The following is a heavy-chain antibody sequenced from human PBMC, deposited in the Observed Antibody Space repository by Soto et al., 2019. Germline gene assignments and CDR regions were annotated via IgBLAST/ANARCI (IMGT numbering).Heavy chain of an antibody. D-gene: IGHD6-13*01. V-gene: IGHV3-48*02. CDR1: GFSFSIYS. Sequence: GGSLRLSCAASGFSFSIYSMNWVRQAPGKGLEWVSYISGSDSSIYYADSVKGRFTISRDNAKSSLYLQMNSLRDEDTAVYYCARADSNNWYWGQGTLVTVSS. CDR2: ISGSDSSI. CDR3: ARADSNNWY. J-gene: IGHJ4*02.